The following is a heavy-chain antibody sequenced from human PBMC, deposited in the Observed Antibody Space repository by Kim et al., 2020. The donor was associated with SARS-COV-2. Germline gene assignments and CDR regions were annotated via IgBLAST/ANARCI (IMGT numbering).Heavy chain of an antibody. CDR3: ARRTMVRGDRHYYYYYYGMDV. Sequence: ASVKVSCKASGYTFTSYGISWVRQAPGQGLEWMGWISAYNGNTNYAQKLQGRVTMTTDTSTSTAYMELRSLRSDDTAVYYCARRTMVRGDRHYYYYYYGMDVWGQGTTVTVSS. CDR2: ISAYNGNT. D-gene: IGHD3-10*01. CDR1: GYTFTSYG. V-gene: IGHV1-18*01. J-gene: IGHJ6*02.